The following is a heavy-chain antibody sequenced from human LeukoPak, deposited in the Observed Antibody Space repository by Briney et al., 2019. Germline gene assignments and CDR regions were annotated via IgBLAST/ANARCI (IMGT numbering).Heavy chain of an antibody. CDR1: GVSIDGGDYY. D-gene: IGHD4-17*01. CDR3: ARDWTTGRDAFDI. V-gene: IGHV4-30-4*01. CDR2: IYYRGGT. J-gene: IGHJ3*02. Sequence: SETLSLTCTVSGVSIDGGDYYWSWIRQPPGKGLEWIGFIYYRGGTSYNPSLNSRLFISVDTSKNQFSLKLSSVTAADTAVYYCARDWTTGRDAFDIWGQGTMVTVSS.